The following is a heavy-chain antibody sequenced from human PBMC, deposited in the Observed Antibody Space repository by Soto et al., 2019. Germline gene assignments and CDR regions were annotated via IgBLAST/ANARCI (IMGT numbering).Heavy chain of an antibody. CDR1: GFTFSSYS. D-gene: IGHD3-3*01. Sequence: EVQLVESGGGLVQPGGSLRLSCAASGFTFSSYSMNWVRQAPGKGLEWVSYISSSGSTIYYADSVRGRFTISRDNAKNSLYLQMTSLRAEDTAVYYCARAGYRSVDYWGQGTLVTVSS. V-gene: IGHV3-48*01. CDR3: ARAGYRSVDY. CDR2: ISSSGSTI. J-gene: IGHJ4*02.